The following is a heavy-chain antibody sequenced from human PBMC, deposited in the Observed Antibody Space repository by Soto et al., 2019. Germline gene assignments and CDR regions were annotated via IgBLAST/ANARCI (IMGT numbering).Heavy chain of an antibody. Sequence: RRLACAASGFTFSSYCMHCVRQAPGKGLEWVAVISYGGSNKYYADSVNGRFTISRDNSNNTLYLQMNSLRAEDTAVYYCASNSGYYFRLNXWGQGTLVTVSX. J-gene: IGHJ4*02. D-gene: IGHD3-22*01. V-gene: IGHV3-30*03. CDR1: GFTFSSYC. CDR2: ISYGGSNK. CDR3: ASNSGYYFRLNX.